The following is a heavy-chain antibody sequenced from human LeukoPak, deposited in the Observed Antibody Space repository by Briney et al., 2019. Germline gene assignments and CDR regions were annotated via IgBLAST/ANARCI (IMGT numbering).Heavy chain of an antibody. CDR2: ISGSGGST. D-gene: IGHD2-2*01. J-gene: IGHJ1*01. CDR3: AKGRYCSSTSCYGYFQH. Sequence: PPGGSLRLSCAASGFTFSSYAMSWVRQAPGKGLEWVSAISGSGGSTYYADSVKGRFTISRDNSKNTLYLQMNSLRAEDTAVYYCAKGRYCSSTSCYGYFQHWGQGTLVTVSS. CDR1: GFTFSSYA. V-gene: IGHV3-23*01.